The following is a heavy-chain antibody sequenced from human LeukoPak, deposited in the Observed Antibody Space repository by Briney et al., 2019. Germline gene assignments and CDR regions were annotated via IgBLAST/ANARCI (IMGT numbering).Heavy chain of an antibody. CDR3: ARGRKIPAYSSGFRVEDY. D-gene: IGHD6-19*01. Sequence: SETLSLTCTVSGGSISSYYWSWIRQPAGKGLEWIGRIYTSGSTNYNPSLKSRVTMSVDTSKNQFSLKLSSVTAADTAVYYCARGRKIPAYSSGFRVEDYWGQGTLVTVSS. V-gene: IGHV4-4*07. CDR2: IYTSGST. CDR1: GGSISSYY. J-gene: IGHJ4*02.